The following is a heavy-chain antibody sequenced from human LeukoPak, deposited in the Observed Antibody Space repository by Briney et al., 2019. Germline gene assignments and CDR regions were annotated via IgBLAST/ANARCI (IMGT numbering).Heavy chain of an antibody. J-gene: IGHJ4*02. CDR2: MNPNSGNT. CDR3: ASFSSGWYVY. CDR1: GYTFTNYD. D-gene: IGHD6-19*01. V-gene: IGHV1-8*01. Sequence: GASVKVSCKASGYTFTNYDINWVRQATGQGLEWMGWMNPNSGNTGYAQKFQGRVTMTRNTSISTAYMELSSLRSEDTAVYYCASFSSGWYVYWGQGSLVTVSS.